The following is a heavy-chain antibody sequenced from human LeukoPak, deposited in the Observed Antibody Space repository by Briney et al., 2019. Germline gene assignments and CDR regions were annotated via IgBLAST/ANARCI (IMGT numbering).Heavy chain of an antibody. D-gene: IGHD2-15*01. CDR3: ARGQGYCSGGSCQYYYYYGMDV. CDR1: GGTFSSYA. Sequence: SVKVSCKASGGTFSSYAISWVRQAPGQGLEWMGGIIPIFGTANYAQKFQGRVTITADESTGTAYMELSSLRSEDTAVYYCARGQGYCSGGSCQYYYYYGMDVWGQGTTVTVSS. CDR2: IIPIFGTA. V-gene: IGHV1-69*13. J-gene: IGHJ6*02.